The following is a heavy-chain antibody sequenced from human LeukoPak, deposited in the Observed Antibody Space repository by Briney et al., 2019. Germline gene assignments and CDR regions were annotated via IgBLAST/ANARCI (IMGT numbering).Heavy chain of an antibody. V-gene: IGHV3-66*01. Sequence: PGGSLRLSCAASGFTVSSNYMSWVRQAPGKGLEWVSVIDSGGSIFYADSVKGRFTVSRDNSKNTLYLQVNSPRAEDTAVYYCARALCSGGRCYFYVLDVWGQGTTVTVSS. D-gene: IGHD2-15*01. CDR3: ARALCSGGRCYFYVLDV. CDR1: GFTVSSNY. J-gene: IGHJ6*02. CDR2: IDSGGSI.